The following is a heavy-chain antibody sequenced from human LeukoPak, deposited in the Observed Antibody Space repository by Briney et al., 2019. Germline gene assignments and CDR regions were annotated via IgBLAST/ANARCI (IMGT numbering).Heavy chain of an antibody. CDR3: ARGRIAVAGGKRRYYYGMDV. CDR2: MNPNSGNT. CDR1: GYTFTSYE. J-gene: IGHJ6*02. Sequence: ASVKVSCKASGYTFTSYEINWVRQATGQGLEWMGWMNPNSGNTGYAQKFQGRVTMTRNTSISTAYMELSSLRSEDTAVYYCARGRIAVAGGKRRYYYGMDVWGQGTTVTVSS. D-gene: IGHD6-19*01. V-gene: IGHV1-8*01.